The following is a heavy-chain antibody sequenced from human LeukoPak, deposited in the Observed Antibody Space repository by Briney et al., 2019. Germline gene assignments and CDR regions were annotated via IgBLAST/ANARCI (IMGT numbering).Heavy chain of an antibody. V-gene: IGHV3-53*01. D-gene: IGHD3-22*01. Sequence: GGSLRLSCAASGFTVSSNYMSWVRQAPGKGLEWVSVIYSGGSTYYADSVKGRFTISRDNSKNTLYLQMNSLRAEDTAGYYCARSRYYDSSGYPDYWGQGTLVTVSS. CDR1: GFTVSSNY. CDR2: IYSGGST. J-gene: IGHJ4*02. CDR3: ARSRYYDSSGYPDY.